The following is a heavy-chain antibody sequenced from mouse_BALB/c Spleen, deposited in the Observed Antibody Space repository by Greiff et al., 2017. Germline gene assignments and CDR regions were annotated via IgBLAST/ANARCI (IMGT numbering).Heavy chain of an antibody. CDR3: ARHYGNYAMDY. Sequence: EVKLMESGGGLVKPGGSLKLSCAASGFTFSSYAMSWVRRTPEKRLEWVATISSGGSYTYYPDSVKGRFTISRDNAKNTLYLQMSSLKSEDTAMYYCARHYGNYAMDYWGQGTSVTVSS. D-gene: IGHD2-1*01. J-gene: IGHJ4*01. V-gene: IGHV5-9-3*01. CDR2: ISSGGSYT. CDR1: GFTFSSYA.